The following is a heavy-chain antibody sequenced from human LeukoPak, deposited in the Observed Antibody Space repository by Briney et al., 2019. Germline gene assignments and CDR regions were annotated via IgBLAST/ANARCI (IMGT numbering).Heavy chain of an antibody. Sequence: SETLSLTCTVSGGSISSDSWTWIRQPAGKGLEWIGRLYTSGSTNRGNIKHSPSLKSRVAMSVDTSKNQFSLKLSSVTAADTAVYYCARAGGGYCSSTSCSADWFDPWGQGILVTVSS. CDR3: ARAGGGYCSSTSCSADWFDP. CDR2: LYTSGST. J-gene: IGHJ5*02. V-gene: IGHV4-4*07. D-gene: IGHD2-2*01. CDR1: GGSISSDS.